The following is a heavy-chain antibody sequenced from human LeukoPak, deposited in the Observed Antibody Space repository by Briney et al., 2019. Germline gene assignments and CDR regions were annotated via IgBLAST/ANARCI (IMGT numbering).Heavy chain of an antibody. Sequence: ASVKVSCKASGYTFTGYYMHWVRQAPGQGLEWMGWINPNSGGTNYAQKFQGRVTMTRDTSISTAYMELSRLRSDDTTVYYCARGGHGSGTTGYFDYWGQGTLVTVSS. D-gene: IGHD1-1*01. V-gene: IGHV1-2*02. CDR3: ARGGHGSGTTGYFDY. CDR1: GYTFTGYY. J-gene: IGHJ4*02. CDR2: INPNSGGT.